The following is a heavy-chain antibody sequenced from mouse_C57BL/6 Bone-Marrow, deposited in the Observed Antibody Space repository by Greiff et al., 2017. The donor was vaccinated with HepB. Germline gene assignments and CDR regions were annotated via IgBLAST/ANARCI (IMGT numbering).Heavy chain of an antibody. Sequence: VQLKQSGPGLVKPSQSLSLTCSVTGYSITSGYYWNWIRQFPGNQLAWMGYISYDGSNNYNPSLKNRISITRDTSKNQFFLRLNSVTTEDTATYYCARGKRGFAYWGQGTLVTVAA. CDR3: ARGKRGFAY. CDR1: GYSITSGYY. CDR2: ISYDGSN. V-gene: IGHV3-6*01. J-gene: IGHJ3*01.